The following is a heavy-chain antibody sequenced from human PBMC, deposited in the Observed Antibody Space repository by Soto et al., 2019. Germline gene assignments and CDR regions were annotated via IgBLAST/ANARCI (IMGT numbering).Heavy chain of an antibody. V-gene: IGHV4-59*01. J-gene: IGHJ4*02. CDR3: ARWYGGSLDY. Sequence: ETLSLTCTVSGGSISSYYWSWIRQPPGKGLEWIGYIYYSGSTNYNPSLKSRVTISVDTSKNQFSLKLSSVTAADTAVYYCARWYGGSLDYWGQGTLVTVSS. D-gene: IGHD4-17*01. CDR1: GGSISSYY. CDR2: IYYSGST.